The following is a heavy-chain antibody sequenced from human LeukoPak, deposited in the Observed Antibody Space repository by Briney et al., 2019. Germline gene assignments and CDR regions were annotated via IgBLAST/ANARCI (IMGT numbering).Heavy chain of an antibody. Sequence: GGSLRLSCAASGFTFSSYGMHWVRQAPGKGLEWVAVISYDGSNKYYADSVKGRFTISRDYSKDTLFLQMNSLRAEDTALYYCAKAHVPTMIRGVVSSDWGQGTLVTVSP. CDR2: ISYDGSNK. CDR3: AKAHVPTMIRGVVSSD. D-gene: IGHD3-10*01. CDR1: GFTFSSYG. J-gene: IGHJ4*02. V-gene: IGHV3-30*18.